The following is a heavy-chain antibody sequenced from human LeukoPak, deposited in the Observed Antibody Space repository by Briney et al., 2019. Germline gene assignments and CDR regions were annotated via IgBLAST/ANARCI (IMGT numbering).Heavy chain of an antibody. CDR3: ARAGYSYGYYFDY. V-gene: IGHV4-59*01. J-gene: IGHJ4*02. CDR2: IYYSGST. CDR1: GGSISSYY. Sequence: SETLSLTCTVSGGSISSYYWSWIRQPPGKGLEWIGYIYYSGSTNYNPSLKSRVTISVDTSKNQFSLKLSSVTAADTAVYYCARAGYSYGYYFDYWGQGTLVTVSS. D-gene: IGHD5-18*01.